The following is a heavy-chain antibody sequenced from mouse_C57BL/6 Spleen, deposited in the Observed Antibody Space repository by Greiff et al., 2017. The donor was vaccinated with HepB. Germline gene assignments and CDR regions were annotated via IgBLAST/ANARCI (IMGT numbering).Heavy chain of an antibody. V-gene: IGHV1-50*01. CDR1: GYTFTSYW. J-gene: IGHJ3*01. D-gene: IGHD2-4*01. CDR2: IDPSDSYT. CDR3: ARGGMITTETFAY. Sequence: QVQLQQPGAELVKPGASVKLSCKASGYTFTSYWMQWVKQMPGQGLEWIGAIDPSDSYTNYNQKFKGKATLTVDTSSSTAYMQLSSLTSEDSAVYYCARGGMITTETFAYWGQGTLVTVSA.